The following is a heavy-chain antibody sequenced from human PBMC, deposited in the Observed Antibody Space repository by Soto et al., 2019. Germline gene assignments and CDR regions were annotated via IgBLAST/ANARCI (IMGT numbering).Heavy chain of an antibody. CDR2: LYWDDDK. J-gene: IGHJ4*02. CDR1: GFSLSNNGVG. CDR3: AHTDYTNCWNLAY. Sequence: QFTLKESGPTLEKPTQTLTLTGTFSGFSLSNNGVGVSWIRQPPGKALNWLAHLYWDDDKRYSPSLKSRLTSTNDTSKSPGVLAKTTLDPVDTATYYCAHTDYTNCWNLAYWGQGSLVIVSS. V-gene: IGHV2-5*02. D-gene: IGHD2-2*01.